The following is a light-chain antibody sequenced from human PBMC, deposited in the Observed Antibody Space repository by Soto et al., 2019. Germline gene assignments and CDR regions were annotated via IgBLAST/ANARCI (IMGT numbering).Light chain of an antibody. Sequence: DIQMTQSPFSLSASVGDRVTITCRTSQSISGYLNWYRHKPGKAPTLLIYAASTLQSGVPSRFSGSGSGTDFTLTISNLQPEDFATYYCQQSYSTLPITFGQGTRLEI. CDR3: QQSYSTLPIT. J-gene: IGKJ5*01. CDR2: AAS. V-gene: IGKV1-39*01. CDR1: QSISGY.